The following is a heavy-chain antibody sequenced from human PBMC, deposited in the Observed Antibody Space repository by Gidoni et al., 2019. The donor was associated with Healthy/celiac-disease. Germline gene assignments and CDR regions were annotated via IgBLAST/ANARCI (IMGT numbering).Heavy chain of an antibody. J-gene: IGHJ4*02. D-gene: IGHD6-19*01. Sequence: EVQLVESGGGLVKPGGSLGLTCAASGFTFRNAWMNWVRQAPGKGLEWVGRIKSKTDGGTTDYAAPVKGRFTISRDDSKNTLYLQMNSLKTEDTAVYYCTTATYSSGWYRESWGQGTLVTVSS. CDR1: GFTFRNAW. CDR3: TTATYSSGWYRES. CDR2: IKSKTDGGTT. V-gene: IGHV3-15*07.